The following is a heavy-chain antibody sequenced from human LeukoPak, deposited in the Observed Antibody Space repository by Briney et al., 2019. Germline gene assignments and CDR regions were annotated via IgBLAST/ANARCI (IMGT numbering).Heavy chain of an antibody. Sequence: QPGGSLRLSCAASGFTFDDYAMHWVRQAPGKGLEWVSGISWNSGSRGYADSVKGRFTISRDNAKNSLYLQMNSLRAEDTALYYCAKDSDGSGYYFDYWGQGTLVTVSS. CDR3: AKDSDGSGYYFDY. J-gene: IGHJ4*02. V-gene: IGHV3-9*01. D-gene: IGHD3-22*01. CDR2: ISWNSGSR. CDR1: GFTFDDYA.